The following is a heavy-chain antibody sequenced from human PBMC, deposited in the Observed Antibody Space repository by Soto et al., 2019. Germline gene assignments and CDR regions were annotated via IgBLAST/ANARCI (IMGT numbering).Heavy chain of an antibody. J-gene: IGHJ4*02. CDR3: SKDRRGGRAVLDS. D-gene: IGHD2-8*01. V-gene: IGHV3-30*18. Sequence: LRLSCAASGFSFSNYGMHWVRQAPGKGLEWVAVISYDGSSKYHADSVKGRFTISRDNSKNTLHLQMNSLRAEDTAVYYCSKDRRGGRAVLDSWGQGTPVTSPQ. CDR1: GFSFSNYG. CDR2: ISYDGSSK.